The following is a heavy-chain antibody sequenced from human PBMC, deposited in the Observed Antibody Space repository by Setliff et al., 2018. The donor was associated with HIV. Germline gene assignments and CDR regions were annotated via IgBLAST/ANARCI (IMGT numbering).Heavy chain of an antibody. CDR3: ARVKQQLAPFDY. CDR1: GYSFTTYF. D-gene: IGHD6-13*01. Sequence: ASVKVSCKASGYSFTTYFLHWVRQAPGQGPEWLGIINPSGGATEYAQKFQGRVTMTRDTSTSTVYMELRSLKSEDTAVYYCARVKQQLAPFDYWGQGTLVTVSS. J-gene: IGHJ4*02. CDR2: INPSGGAT. V-gene: IGHV1-46*01.